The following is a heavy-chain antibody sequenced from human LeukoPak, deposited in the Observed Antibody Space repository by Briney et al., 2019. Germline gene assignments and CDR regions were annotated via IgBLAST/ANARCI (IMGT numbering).Heavy chain of an antibody. CDR3: ARVQMVRGVIIPLRPSFDY. CDR2: ISSSSSYI. CDR1: GFTFSSYA. V-gene: IGHV3-21*04. Sequence: PGGSLRLSCAASGFTFSSYAMHWVRQAPGKGLEWVSSISSSSSYIYYADSVKGRFTISRDNAKNSLYLQMNSLRAEDTAVYYCARVQMVRGVIIPLRPSFDYWGQGTLVTVSS. D-gene: IGHD3-10*01. J-gene: IGHJ4*02.